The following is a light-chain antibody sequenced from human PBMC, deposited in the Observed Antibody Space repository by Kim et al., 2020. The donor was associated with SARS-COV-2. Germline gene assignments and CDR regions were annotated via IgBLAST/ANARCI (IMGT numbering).Light chain of an antibody. J-gene: IGLJ2*01. CDR3: SAWDRSLNAAV. CDR1: SNNVGNQG. Sequence: LTARGTCTGDSNNVGNQGASWLQLHRGHPPKVLAYRDNNRPSGVSDRFSASRSGNTASLTISGLQPEDEADYCCSAWDRSLNAAVFGGGTQLTVL. V-gene: IGLV10-54*04. CDR2: RDN.